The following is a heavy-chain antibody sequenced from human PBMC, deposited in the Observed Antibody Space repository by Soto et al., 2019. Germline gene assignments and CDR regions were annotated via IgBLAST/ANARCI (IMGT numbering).Heavy chain of an antibody. CDR3: ARVAYCSRITCSYGMDV. CDR1: GFSFSDYY. D-gene: IGHD2-2*01. CDR2: ISSSGSYT. Sequence: QVQLVESGGGLVKPGGSLRLSCAASGFSFSDYYINWIRQAPGKGLEWVSYISSSGSYTHHADSVKGRFTISRDNAKSSLDLQMNSLTAGDTAVYHCARVAYCSRITCSYGMDVWGQGTTVTVAS. J-gene: IGHJ6*02. V-gene: IGHV3-11*06.